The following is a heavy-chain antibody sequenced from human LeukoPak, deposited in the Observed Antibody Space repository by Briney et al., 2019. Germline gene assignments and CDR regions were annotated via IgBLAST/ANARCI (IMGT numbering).Heavy chain of an antibody. V-gene: IGHV1-18*01. CDR2: ISAYNGNT. D-gene: IGHD3-16*01. Sequence: ASVKVSCKGSGYTLPGYGFRGVGQAPGQGLEWMGWISAYNGNTNYAQKLQGRVTMTTDTSTSTAYMELRSLRSDDTAAYYCARDRKSLVSPYVFDYWGQGTLVTVSS. CDR3: ARDRKSLVSPYVFDY. CDR1: GYTLPGYG. J-gene: IGHJ4*02.